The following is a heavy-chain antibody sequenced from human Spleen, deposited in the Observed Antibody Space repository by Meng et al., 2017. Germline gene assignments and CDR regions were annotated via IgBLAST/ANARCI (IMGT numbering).Heavy chain of an antibody. CDR2: IKSKTDGGTT. CDR1: GFTFSNAW. CDR3: ARDHGVVVPAARGYGMDV. V-gene: IGHV3-15*01. Sequence: GESLKISCAASGFTFSNAWMSWVRQAPGKGLEWVGRIKSKTDGGTTDYAAPVKGRFTISRDDSKNTLYLQMNSLKTEDTAVYYCARDHGVVVPAARGYGMDVWGQGTTVTVSS. D-gene: IGHD2-2*01. J-gene: IGHJ6*02.